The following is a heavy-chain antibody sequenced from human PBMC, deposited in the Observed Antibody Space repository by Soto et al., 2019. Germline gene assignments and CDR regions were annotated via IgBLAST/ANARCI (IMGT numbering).Heavy chain of an antibody. J-gene: IGHJ3*01. D-gene: IGHD3-10*01. Sequence: QVQLVQSGAEVKKPGSSVKVSCKASGGTFSSYAISWVRQAPGQGLEWMGGIIPIFGTANYAQKFQGRVTITPYESTGTAYKDVSSLSAEDPAVYYWERGAFRKEAPFHPWGQGKLVPVPS. CDR1: GGTFSSYA. V-gene: IGHV1-69*01. CDR2: IIPIFGTA. CDR3: ERGAFRKEAPFHP.